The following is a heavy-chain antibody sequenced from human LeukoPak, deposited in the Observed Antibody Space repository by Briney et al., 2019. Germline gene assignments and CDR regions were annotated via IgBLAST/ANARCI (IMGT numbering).Heavy chain of an antibody. CDR1: GGSISSYY. Sequence: SETLSLTCTVSGGSISSYYWSWIRQPAGKGLEWIGRIYTSGSTNYNPSLKSRVTMSVDTSKNQFSLKLSSVTAADTAVYYCASQGYCSGGSCRHLMDVWGQGTTVTVSS. CDR3: ASQGYCSGGSCRHLMDV. CDR2: IYTSGST. J-gene: IGHJ6*02. V-gene: IGHV4-4*07. D-gene: IGHD2-15*01.